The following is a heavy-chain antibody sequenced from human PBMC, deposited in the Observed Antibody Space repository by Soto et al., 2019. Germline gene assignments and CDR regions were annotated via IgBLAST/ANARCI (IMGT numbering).Heavy chain of an antibody. CDR3: ARIRWGLRDIRPCRKYGLHX. Sequence: ASVKVSCKASGYTFTNYGFSWVRQAPGQGLEWMGWISTYNGNTNSEDKFQGRVTMTTDTSTSTGYMEMRSLRADDTAVYYCARIRWGLRDIRPCRKYGLHXWGQVALDTVSX. CDR2: ISTYNGNT. CDR1: GYTFTNYG. D-gene: IGHD2-21*02. J-gene: IGHJ4*03. V-gene: IGHV1-18*01.